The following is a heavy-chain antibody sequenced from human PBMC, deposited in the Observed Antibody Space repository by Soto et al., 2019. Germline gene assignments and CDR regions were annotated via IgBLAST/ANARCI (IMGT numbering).Heavy chain of an antibody. V-gene: IGHV4-34*01. CDR1: GGSFSGYY. CDR2: INHSGST. D-gene: IGHD3-3*01. Sequence: QVQLQQWGAGLLKPSETLSLTCAVYGGSFSGYYWSWIRQPPGKGLEWIGEINHSGSTNYNPSLKSRVTISVDTSKNQFSLKLSSVTAADTAVYYCARVHIPYLWSGYLFPPNYYYYGMDVWGQGTTVTVSS. J-gene: IGHJ6*02. CDR3: ARVHIPYLWSGYLFPPNYYYYGMDV.